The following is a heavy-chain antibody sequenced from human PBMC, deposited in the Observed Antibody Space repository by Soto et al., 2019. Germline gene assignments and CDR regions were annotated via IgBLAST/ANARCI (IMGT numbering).Heavy chain of an antibody. D-gene: IGHD6-19*01. CDR1: GFTFSNVW. Sequence: EVQLVESGGGLVKPGGSLRLSCAASGFTFSNVWMNWVRQAPGKGLEWVGRIKSKTDGGTTDYAAPVKGRFTISRDDSNNTLYLQMTSLKTEDTAVYYCTPLALKYSSGWYEFSDWGQGTLVTVSS. CDR3: TPLALKYSSGWYEFSD. CDR2: IKSKTDGGTT. V-gene: IGHV3-15*07. J-gene: IGHJ4*02.